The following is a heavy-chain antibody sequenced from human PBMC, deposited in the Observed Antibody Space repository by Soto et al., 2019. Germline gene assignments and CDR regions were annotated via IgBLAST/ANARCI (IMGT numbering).Heavy chain of an antibody. Sequence: GGSLRLSCAASGFTFSGSAMHWVRQASGKGLEWVGRIRSKANSYATAYAASVKGRFTISRDDSKNKAYLQMNSLKTEDTSVYYCTSLPPGIAAAADYYFDYWGQGTLVTVSS. CDR3: TSLPPGIAAAADYYFDY. CDR1: GFTFSGSA. D-gene: IGHD6-13*01. CDR2: IRSKANSYAT. J-gene: IGHJ4*02. V-gene: IGHV3-73*01.